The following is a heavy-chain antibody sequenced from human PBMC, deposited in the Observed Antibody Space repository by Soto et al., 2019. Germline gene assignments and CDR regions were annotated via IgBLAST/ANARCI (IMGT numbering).Heavy chain of an antibody. J-gene: IGHJ4*02. CDR1: GFTFSSYG. D-gene: IGHD4-17*01. V-gene: IGHV3-33*01. Sequence: GESLKISCAASGFTFSSYGMHWVRQAPGKGLEWVAVIWYDGSNKYYADSVKGRFTISRDNSKNTLYLQMNSLRAEDTAVYYCARDQKEYGAYGTPDYWGQGPLVTVSS. CDR2: IWYDGSNK. CDR3: ARDQKEYGAYGTPDY.